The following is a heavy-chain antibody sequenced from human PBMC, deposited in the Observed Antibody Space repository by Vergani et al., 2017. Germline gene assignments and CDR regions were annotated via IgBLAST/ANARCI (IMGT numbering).Heavy chain of an antibody. D-gene: IGHD2-2*02. V-gene: IGHV1-2*02. Sequence: QVQLVQSGAEVKKPGSSVKVSCKASGYTFTGYYMHWVRQAPGQGLEWMGWINPNSGGTNYAQKFQGRVTMTRDTSISTAYMELSRLRSDDTAVYYCARVGPYCSRTSCYTLDYWGQGTLVTVSS. CDR2: INPNSGGT. J-gene: IGHJ4*02. CDR3: ARVGPYCSRTSCYTLDY. CDR1: GYTFTGYY.